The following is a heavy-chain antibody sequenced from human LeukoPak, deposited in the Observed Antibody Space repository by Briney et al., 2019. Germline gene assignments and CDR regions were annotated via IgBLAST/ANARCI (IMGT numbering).Heavy chain of an antibody. CDR2: TYYTGTT. J-gene: IGHJ3*02. V-gene: IGHV4-59*08. CDR3: AGLRSRAFDI. D-gene: IGHD6-6*01. Sequence: SETLSLTCTVSGGSTISHYWRWLRQPPGKGLEWIAYTYYTGTTNYNPSLKSRVTISIDTSKDQFSLRLSSVTAADTAVYYCAGLRSRAFDIWGPGTMVSVSS. CDR1: GGSTISHY.